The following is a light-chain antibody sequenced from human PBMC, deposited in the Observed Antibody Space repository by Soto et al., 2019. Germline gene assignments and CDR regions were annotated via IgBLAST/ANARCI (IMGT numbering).Light chain of an antibody. CDR2: GAS. CDR1: QSVSSN. V-gene: IGKV3-15*01. Sequence: EIVLTQSPATLSLSPGKRATLSCRASQSVSSNLAWYQQKPGQAPRLLIYGASTRATGIPARFSGSGSGTEFTLTISSLQSEDFAVYYCQQYNNWPPITFGQGTRLEIK. CDR3: QQYNNWPPIT. J-gene: IGKJ5*01.